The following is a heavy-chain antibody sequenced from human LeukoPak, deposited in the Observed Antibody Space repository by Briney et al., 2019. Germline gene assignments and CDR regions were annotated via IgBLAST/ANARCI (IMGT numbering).Heavy chain of an antibody. J-gene: IGHJ5*02. CDR2: IYTSGST. CDR1: GGSISSYY. V-gene: IGHV4-4*09. Sequence: SETLSLTCTVSGGSISSYYWSWIRQPPGKGLEWIGYIYTSGSTNYNPSLKSRVTISVDTSKNQFSLKLSSVTAADTAVYYCARLESRSSSFWFDPWGQGTLVTVSS. D-gene: IGHD6-6*01. CDR3: ARLESRSSSFWFDP.